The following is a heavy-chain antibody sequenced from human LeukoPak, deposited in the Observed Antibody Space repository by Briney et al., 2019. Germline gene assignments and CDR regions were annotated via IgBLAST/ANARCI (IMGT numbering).Heavy chain of an antibody. CDR1: GFTFSSYA. V-gene: IGHV3-23*01. Sequence: GGSLRLSCAASGFTFSSYAMGWVRQAPGKGLEWVSVISGSGDSTYYADSVKGRFTISRDNSKTTLFLQMNSLRAEDTAVYYCAKDPLGGYFDYWGQGTLVTVSS. CDR3: AKDPLGGYFDY. CDR2: ISGSGDST. D-gene: IGHD2-15*01. J-gene: IGHJ4*02.